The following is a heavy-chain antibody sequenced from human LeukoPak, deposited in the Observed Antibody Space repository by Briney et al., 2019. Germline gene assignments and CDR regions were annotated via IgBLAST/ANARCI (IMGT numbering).Heavy chain of an antibody. Sequence: GGSLRLSCAASGFTVSNTFMSWVRQAPGKGLEWVSVIYSVGTTYYADSVKGRFAISRDNSKNTLYLQMNSLRAEDTAVYYCARGSGRLDHWGQGTLVTVSS. V-gene: IGHV3-53*01. J-gene: IGHJ4*02. CDR2: IYSVGTT. CDR3: ARGSGRLDH. CDR1: GFTVSNTF. D-gene: IGHD6-25*01.